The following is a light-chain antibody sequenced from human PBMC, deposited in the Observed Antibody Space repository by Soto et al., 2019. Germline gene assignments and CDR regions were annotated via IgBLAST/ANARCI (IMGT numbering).Light chain of an antibody. V-gene: IGKV3-15*01. CDR3: QQHNNWPQT. Sequence: EIVMTQSPATLSVSPGESATLSCRASQSVTSNLAWYQQKPGQTPRLLIYGASTRATGIPARFSGSGSGTEFTLTISSRQSEDVAVYYCQQHNNWPQTFGQGTKVEVK. CDR1: QSVTSN. J-gene: IGKJ1*01. CDR2: GAS.